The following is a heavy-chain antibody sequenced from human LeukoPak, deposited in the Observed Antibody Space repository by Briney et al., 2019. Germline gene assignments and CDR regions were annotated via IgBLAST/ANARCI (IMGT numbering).Heavy chain of an antibody. CDR2: IDTAGDT. J-gene: IGHJ4*02. CDR1: GFTFSNYD. CDR3: TRAVGATTLGFDY. D-gene: IGHD1-26*01. Sequence: PGGSLRLSCAASGFTFSNYDMHWVRPATGKGLEWVSAIDTAGDTYYTDSVKCRCTISRDNDKTSLFLQVNSLRVRDTALCHCTRAVGATTLGFDYWGQGTLVTVSS. V-gene: IGHV3-13*01.